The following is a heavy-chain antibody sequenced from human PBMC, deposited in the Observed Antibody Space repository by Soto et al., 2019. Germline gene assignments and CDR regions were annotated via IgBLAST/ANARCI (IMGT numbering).Heavy chain of an antibody. Sequence: QVQLVESGGGLVKPGGSLRVSCAASGFSFSDYYMTWIRQAPGKGLEWVSYISGSGDNIHYADSVKGRFTISRDNAKNSLYLQMDSLRVEDTAVYYCARGACITCYYDDWFETWGQGTLVTVSS. CDR2: ISGSGDNI. CDR1: GFSFSDYY. D-gene: IGHD2-15*01. CDR3: ARGACITCYYDDWFET. J-gene: IGHJ5*02. V-gene: IGHV3-11*01.